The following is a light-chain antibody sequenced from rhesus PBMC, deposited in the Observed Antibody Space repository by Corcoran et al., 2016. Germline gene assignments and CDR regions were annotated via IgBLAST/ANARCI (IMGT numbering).Light chain of an antibody. J-gene: IGKJ2*01. Sequence: DIQMTQSPSSLSASVGDRVTITCRASENVNNYLNWYQQQPGKAPKLLINKASTLQSGVPSRFSGSGSGTDYTFTISSLQPEDVATYYCQHGYGTPYSFGQGTKVEIK. CDR3: QHGYGTPYS. V-gene: IGKV1-74*01. CDR1: ENVNNY. CDR2: KAS.